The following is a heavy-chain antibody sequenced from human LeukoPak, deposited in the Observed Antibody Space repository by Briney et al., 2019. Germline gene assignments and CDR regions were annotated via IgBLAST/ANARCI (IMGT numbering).Heavy chain of an antibody. J-gene: IGHJ4*02. CDR1: GGTFSSYA. D-gene: IGHD2-15*01. Sequence: ASVKVSCKASGGTFSSYAISWVRQAPGQGLEWMGRIIPILGIANYAQKFQGRVTITADKSTSTAYMELSSLRSEDTAVYYCARGVDIVVVVAATILDYWGQGTLVTVSS. CDR2: IIPILGIA. V-gene: IGHV1-69*04. CDR3: ARGVDIVVVVAATILDY.